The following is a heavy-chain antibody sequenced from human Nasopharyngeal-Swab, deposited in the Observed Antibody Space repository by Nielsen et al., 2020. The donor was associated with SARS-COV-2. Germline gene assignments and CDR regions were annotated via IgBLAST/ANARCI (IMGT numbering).Heavy chain of an antibody. J-gene: IGHJ4*02. CDR3: ASQLGHPDS. D-gene: IGHD2-2*01. CDR1: GFTFSSHW. Sequence: GESPKISCAASGFTFSSHWMHWVRQAPGKGLGWVSRISEDGSITTYADSVKGRFTISRDNAKNTLFLQMHSLRADDTAIYYCASQLGHPDSWGQGTLVTVSS. CDR2: ISEDGSIT. V-gene: IGHV3-74*01.